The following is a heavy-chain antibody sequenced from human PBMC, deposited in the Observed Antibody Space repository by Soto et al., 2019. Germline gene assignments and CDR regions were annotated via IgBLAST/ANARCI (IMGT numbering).Heavy chain of an antibody. CDR2: ISGSGGST. D-gene: IGHD3-3*01. Sequence: EVQLLESGGGLVQPGGSLRLSCAASGFTFSSYAMSWVRQAPGKGLEWVSAISGSGGSTYYADSVKGRFNISRDNSKNTLYLQMNRLRAEATAVYYCATPPSGYDFWSGYSVEDYWGQGTLVTVSS. V-gene: IGHV3-23*01. CDR3: ATPPSGYDFWSGYSVEDY. J-gene: IGHJ4*02. CDR1: GFTFSSYA.